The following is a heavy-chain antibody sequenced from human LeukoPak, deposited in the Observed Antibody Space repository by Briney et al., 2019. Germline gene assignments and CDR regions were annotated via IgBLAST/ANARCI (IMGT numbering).Heavy chain of an antibody. V-gene: IGHV1-24*01. CDR3: ATHGDYEGNWFDP. CDR1: GGTFSSYA. Sequence: ASVKVSCKASGGTFSSYAISWVRQAPGQGLEWMGGFDPEDGETIYAQKFQGRVTMTEDTSTDTAYMELSSLRSEDTAVYYCATHGDYEGNWFDPWGQGTLVTVSS. D-gene: IGHD4-17*01. CDR2: FDPEDGET. J-gene: IGHJ5*02.